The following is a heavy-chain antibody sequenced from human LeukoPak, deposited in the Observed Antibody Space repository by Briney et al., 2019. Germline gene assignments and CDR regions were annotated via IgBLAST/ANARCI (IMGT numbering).Heavy chain of an antibody. CDR3: AREDYRNYKYGMDV. J-gene: IGHJ6*02. CDR1: GGPISSYY. D-gene: IGHD3-16*02. Sequence: SETLSLTCTVSGGPISSYYWSWIRQPAGKGLEWIGRIYTSGSTNYNPSLKSRVTMSVDTSKNQFSLKLSSVTAADTAVYYCAREDYRNYKYGMDVWGQGTTVTVSS. V-gene: IGHV4-4*07. CDR2: IYTSGST.